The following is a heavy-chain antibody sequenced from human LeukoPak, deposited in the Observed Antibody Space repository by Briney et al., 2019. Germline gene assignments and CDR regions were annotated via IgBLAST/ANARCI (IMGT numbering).Heavy chain of an antibody. CDR3: ARGTQYYDYVWGSYQFFDP. J-gene: IGHJ5*02. CDR1: GFTFSSYS. CDR2: ISSSSYI. V-gene: IGHV3-21*01. D-gene: IGHD3-16*02. Sequence: PGGSLRLSCAASGFTFSSYSMNWVRQAPGKGLEWVSSISSSSYIYYADSVKGRFTISRDNAKNSLYLQMNSLRAEDTAVYYCARGTQYYDYVWGSYQFFDPWGQGTLVTVSS.